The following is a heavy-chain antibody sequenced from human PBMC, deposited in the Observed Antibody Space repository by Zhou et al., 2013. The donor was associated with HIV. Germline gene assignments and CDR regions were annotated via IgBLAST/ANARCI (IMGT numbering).Heavy chain of an antibody. CDR2: VIPIFGTA. V-gene: IGHV1-69*01. Sequence: QVRLVQSGAEVKKPGSSVKVSCKASGGTFMSYAISWVRQAPGQGLEWMGGVIPIFGTANYAQKFQGRVTITADESTSTAYLELRSLRSEDTAVYYCARDQPKPYYYDSRGYYYSGHNWFDPWGQGTLVTVSS. D-gene: IGHD3-22*01. J-gene: IGHJ5*02. CDR1: GGTFMSYA. CDR3: ARDQPKPYYYDSRGYYYSGHNWFDP.